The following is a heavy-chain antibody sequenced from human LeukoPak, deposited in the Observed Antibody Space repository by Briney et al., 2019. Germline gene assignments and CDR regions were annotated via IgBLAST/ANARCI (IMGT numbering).Heavy chain of an antibody. D-gene: IGHD2-8*01. Sequence: GGSLRLSCAASGFTVSSNYMTWVRQAPGKGLEWVSLIYSGGSTSYADSVRGRFTISRDNSKNTLYLQMNSLRAEDTAVYYCAKILMVGKWFDPWGQGTLVTVSS. V-gene: IGHV3-53*01. CDR1: GFTVSSNY. CDR2: IYSGGST. J-gene: IGHJ5*02. CDR3: AKILMVGKWFDP.